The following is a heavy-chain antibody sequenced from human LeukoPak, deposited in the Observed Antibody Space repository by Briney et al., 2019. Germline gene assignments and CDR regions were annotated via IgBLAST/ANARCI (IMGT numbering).Heavy chain of an antibody. V-gene: IGHV4-59*08. CDR3: ASSPRLTTSWFLFDS. J-gene: IGHJ5*01. CDR2: VYYSGST. Sequence: KPSETLSLTCIVSGGSISSYYWTWIRQPPGKGLEWIGYVYYSGSTNYNPSLKTRLHLSVDTSKNRFSLKLSSVTAADTAVYYCASSPRLTTSWFLFDSWGHGTLVTVSS. CDR1: GGSISSYY. D-gene: IGHD2-2*01.